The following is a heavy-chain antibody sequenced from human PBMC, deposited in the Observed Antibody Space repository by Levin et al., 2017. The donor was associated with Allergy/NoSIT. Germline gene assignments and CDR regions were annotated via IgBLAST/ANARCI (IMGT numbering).Heavy chain of an antibody. Sequence: GGSLRLSCAASGFTFSSYGMHWVRQAPGKGLEWVAVISYDGSNKYYADSVKGRFTISRDNSKNTLYLQMNSLRAEDTAVYYCAKDFRGLAAAGYWGQGTLVTVSS. D-gene: IGHD6-13*01. CDR1: GFTFSSYG. J-gene: IGHJ4*02. CDR3: AKDFRGLAAAGY. V-gene: IGHV3-30*18. CDR2: ISYDGSNK.